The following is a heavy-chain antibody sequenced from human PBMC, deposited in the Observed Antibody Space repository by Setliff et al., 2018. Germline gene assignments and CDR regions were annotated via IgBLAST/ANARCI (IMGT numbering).Heavy chain of an antibody. J-gene: IGHJ6*03. CDR1: GYTFTQKW. Sequence: SCKGSGYTFTQKWIGWVRQMPGKGLEWMGVIYPGDSDIRYSPSFQGQVTISADKSINTAYLQWSSLKVSDTATYYCARHIAGYADGHYTATYSYYYMDVWGQGTTVTVSS. D-gene: IGHD4-17*01. CDR2: IYPGDSDI. V-gene: IGHV5-51*01. CDR3: ARHIAGYADGHYTATYSYYYMDV.